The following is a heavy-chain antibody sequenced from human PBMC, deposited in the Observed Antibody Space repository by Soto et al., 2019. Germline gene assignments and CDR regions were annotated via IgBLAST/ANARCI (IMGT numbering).Heavy chain of an antibody. CDR2: IYYSGST. D-gene: IGHD3-10*01. CDR3: ARQNGWFGAGGYYGMDV. J-gene: IGHJ6*02. CDR1: GGSISSSSYY. Sequence: QLQLQESGPGLVKPSETLSLTCTVSGGSISSSSYYWGWIRQPPGKGLEWIGSIYYSGSTYYNPSLKSRVTISVDTSKNQFSLKLSSVTAADTAVYYCARQNGWFGAGGYYGMDVWGQGTTVTVSS. V-gene: IGHV4-39*01.